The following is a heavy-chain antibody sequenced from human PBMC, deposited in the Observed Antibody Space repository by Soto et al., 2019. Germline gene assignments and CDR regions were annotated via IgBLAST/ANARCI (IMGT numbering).Heavy chain of an antibody. CDR3: AKAPGYSSGWPGNYFDY. V-gene: IGHV3-23*01. Sequence: GGSLRLSCAASGFTFSSYAMSWVRQAPGKGLAWVSAISGSGGSTYYADSVKGRFTISRDNSKNTLYLQMNSLRAEDRAVYYCAKAPGYSSGWPGNYFDYWCQGTLVTVSS. D-gene: IGHD6-19*01. CDR2: ISGSGGST. J-gene: IGHJ4*02. CDR1: GFTFSSYA.